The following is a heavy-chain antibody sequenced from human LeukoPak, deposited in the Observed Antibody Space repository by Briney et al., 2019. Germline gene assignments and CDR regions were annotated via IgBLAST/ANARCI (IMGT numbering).Heavy chain of an antibody. J-gene: IGHJ4*02. CDR1: GGSISSHY. D-gene: IGHD3-10*02. CDR2: IYYSGST. Sequence: SETLSLTCTVSGGSISSHYWSWIRQPPGKGLGWIGYIYYSGSTNYNPSLKSRVTISVDTSKNQFFLKLSSVTAADTAVYYCARLVRGVYRFDYWGQGTLVTVSS. CDR3: ARLVRGVYRFDY. V-gene: IGHV4-59*11.